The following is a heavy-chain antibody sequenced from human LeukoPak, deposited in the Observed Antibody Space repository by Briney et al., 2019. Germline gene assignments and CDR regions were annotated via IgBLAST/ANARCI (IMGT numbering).Heavy chain of an antibody. CDR2: INEDGSEK. CDR1: EFSFSNYW. V-gene: IGHV3-7*01. D-gene: IGHD6-6*01. CDR3: ATRTYSSSPS. Sequence: GGSLRLSCAAPEFSFSNYWMIWVRQASGKGLEWVANINEDGSEKYYVGSVEGRFTISRDNAKNSLYLQMNNLRAEDTAVYYCATRTYSSSPSWGQGTLVTVSS. J-gene: IGHJ5*02.